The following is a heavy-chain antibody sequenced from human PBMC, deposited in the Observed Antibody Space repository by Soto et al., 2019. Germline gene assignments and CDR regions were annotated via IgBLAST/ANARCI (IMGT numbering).Heavy chain of an antibody. V-gene: IGHV1-18*01. CDR3: ARGGGSGSYYNQYSWFDP. CDR2: INVYNGNT. D-gene: IGHD3-10*01. CDR1: GYTFTNYG. J-gene: IGHJ5*02. Sequence: QVQLVQSGGEVKKPGASVKVSCKASGYTFTNYGISWVRQAPGQGLEWMGWINVYNGNTKNAQKVQGRVTMTTDTSTRTAYMELRSLRSDDTAVYYSARGGGSGSYYNQYSWFDPWGQVTLVTVSS.